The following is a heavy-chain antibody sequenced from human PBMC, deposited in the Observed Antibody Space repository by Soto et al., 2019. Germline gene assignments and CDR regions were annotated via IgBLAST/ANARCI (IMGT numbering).Heavy chain of an antibody. Sequence: SETLSLTCTVSGGSISSYYWSWIRQPPGKGLEWIGYIYYSGSTNYNPSLKSRVTISVDTSKNQFSLRLGSVTAADTAVYYCARLHKERGFDPWGQGTLVTVSS. V-gene: IGHV4-59*08. CDR2: IYYSGST. J-gene: IGHJ5*02. D-gene: IGHD1-1*01. CDR3: ARLHKERGFDP. CDR1: GGSISSYY.